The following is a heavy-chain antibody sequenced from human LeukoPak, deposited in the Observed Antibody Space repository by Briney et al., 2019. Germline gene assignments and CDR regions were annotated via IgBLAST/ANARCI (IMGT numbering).Heavy chain of an antibody. J-gene: IGHJ4*02. Sequence: SGTLSLTCAVSGGSISSSIWWSWVRQPPGKGLEWIGEIYHSGSTNYNPSLKSRVTISVDKSKNQFSLKLSSVTAADTAVYYCASAIAGYSGYYFDYWGQGTLVTVSS. V-gene: IGHV4-4*02. CDR2: IYHSGST. D-gene: IGHD2-15*01. CDR1: GGSISSSIW. CDR3: ASAIAGYSGYYFDY.